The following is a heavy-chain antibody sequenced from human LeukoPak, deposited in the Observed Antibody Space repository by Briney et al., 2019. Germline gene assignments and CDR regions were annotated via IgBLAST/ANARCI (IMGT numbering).Heavy chain of an antibody. CDR2: ITHDGSNK. V-gene: IGHV3-30*03. D-gene: IGHD4-17*01. CDR1: GFTFSSYG. CDR3: ARDRFYGDYIDYYFYGMDV. Sequence: GRSLRLSCAASGFTFSSYGMHWVRQAPGKGLEWVAIITHDGSNKYNADFVKGRFTISRDNSKNTLHLQMNSLRAEDTAVYYCARDRFYGDYIDYYFYGMDVWGQGTTVTVSS. J-gene: IGHJ6*02.